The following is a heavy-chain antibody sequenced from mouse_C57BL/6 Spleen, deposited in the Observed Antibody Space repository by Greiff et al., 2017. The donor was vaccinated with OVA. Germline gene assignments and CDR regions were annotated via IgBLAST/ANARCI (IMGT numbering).Heavy chain of an antibody. CDR2: ISYDGSN. J-gene: IGHJ2*01. Sequence: ESGPGLVKPSQSLSLTCSVTGYSITSGYYWNWIRQFPGNKLEWMGYISYDGSNNYNPSLKNRISITRDTSKNQFFLKLNSVTTEDTATYYCAGSTMTRDYWGQGTTLTVSS. CDR1: GYSITSGYY. D-gene: IGHD2-4*01. V-gene: IGHV3-6*01. CDR3: AGSTMTRDY.